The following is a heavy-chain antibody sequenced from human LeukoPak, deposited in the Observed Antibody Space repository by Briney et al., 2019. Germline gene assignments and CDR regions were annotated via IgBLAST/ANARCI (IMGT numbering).Heavy chain of an antibody. CDR1: GRPLRSYY. CDR3: ARRGADPWDFDY. J-gene: IGHJ4*02. Sequence: PSETLSLTCTVSGRPLRSYYWSWIRQPLGKGLEWIGYIYYRGSTNYNPSLKSRVTISVDTSKNQFSLKLSSVTAEDTAVYYCARRGADPWDFDYWGQGTLVTVSS. CDR2: IYYRGST. V-gene: IGHV4-59*01. D-gene: IGHD3-10*01.